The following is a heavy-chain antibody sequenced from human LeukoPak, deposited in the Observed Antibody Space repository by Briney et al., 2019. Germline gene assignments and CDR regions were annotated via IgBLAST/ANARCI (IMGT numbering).Heavy chain of an antibody. Sequence: GESLKISYKGSGYSFTSYWISWVRQMPGKGLEWMGRIDPSDSYTNYSPSFQGHVTISADKSISTAYLQWSSLKASDTAMYYCASSYSSGWFPLDYWGQGTLVTVSS. J-gene: IGHJ4*02. CDR3: ASSYSSGWFPLDY. CDR2: IDPSDSYT. CDR1: GYSFTSYW. D-gene: IGHD6-19*01. V-gene: IGHV5-10-1*01.